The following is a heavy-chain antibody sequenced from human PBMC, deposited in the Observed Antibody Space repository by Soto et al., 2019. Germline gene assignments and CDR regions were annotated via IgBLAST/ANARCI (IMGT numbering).Heavy chain of an antibody. CDR1: GGSISSGAYY. V-gene: IGHV4-30-4*01. CDR3: ARARGARYFDY. J-gene: IGHJ4*02. CDR2: IYYSGST. Sequence: QVQLQESGPGLVKPSQPLSLPCTVSGGSISSGAYYWSWIRQPPGKGLEWIGYIYYSGSTYYNPSRKSRVTRSVDTAKNQFSRKLSSVTAADTAVYYCARARGARYFDYGGQGTLVTVSS.